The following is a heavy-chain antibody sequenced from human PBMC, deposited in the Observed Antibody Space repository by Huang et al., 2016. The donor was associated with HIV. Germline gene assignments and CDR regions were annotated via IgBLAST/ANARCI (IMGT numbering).Heavy chain of an antibody. CDR1: GYDFTSYG. V-gene: IGHV1-18*01. CDR3: ARDPWYTNVWKRNAASVI. Sequence: QVQLVQSGGEVKKPGASVKVSCKASGYDFTSYGVSWVRQAPGQGLEWVGWGVSHTGDTHYAQRCQGRVTLTTDTSTNTAYMGMRSLRSDDTAMYYCARDPWYTNVWKRNAASVIWGQGTMVIVSS. CDR2: GVSHTGDT. J-gene: IGHJ3*02. D-gene: IGHD2-2*02.